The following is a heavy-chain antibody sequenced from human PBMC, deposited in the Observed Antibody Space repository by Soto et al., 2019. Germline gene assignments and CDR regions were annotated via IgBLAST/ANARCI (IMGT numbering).Heavy chain of an antibody. J-gene: IGHJ4*02. V-gene: IGHV1-18*01. CDR1: CYGFTTYG. CDR3: ARGRYGDY. D-gene: IGHD1-1*01. Sequence: QVHLVQSGAEVKKPGASVKVSCKGSCYGFTTYGITWVRQAPGQGLAWMAWISAHNGNTNYAQKLQGRVTVTRDTSTSTAYMELRSLRSDDTAVYYCARGRYGDYWGQGALVTVSS. CDR2: ISAHNGNT.